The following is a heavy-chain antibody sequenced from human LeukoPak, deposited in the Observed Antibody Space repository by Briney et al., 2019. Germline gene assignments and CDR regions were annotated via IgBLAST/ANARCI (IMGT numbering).Heavy chain of an antibody. D-gene: IGHD3-9*01. J-gene: IGHJ4*02. CDR3: ARGERRTLRYFDWLSPFDY. CDR2: IYSGGST. V-gene: IGHV3-53*01. Sequence: GGSLTLSCAASGFTVSSNYMSWVRQAPGKGLEWVSVIYSGGSTYYADSVKGRFTISRDNSKNTLYLQMNSLRAEDTAVYYCARGERRTLRYFDWLSPFDYWGQGTLVTVSS. CDR1: GFTVSSNY.